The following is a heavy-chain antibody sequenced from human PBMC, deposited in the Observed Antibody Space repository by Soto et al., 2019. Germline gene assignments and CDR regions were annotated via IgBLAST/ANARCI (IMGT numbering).Heavy chain of an antibody. V-gene: IGHV4-34*01. CDR1: GGSFSGYY. Sequence: QVQLQQWGAGLLKPSETLSLTCAVYGGSFSGYYWSWIRQPPGKGLEWIGEINHSGSTNYNPSLKSRVTISVDTSKNQFSLKLSSVTAADTALYYCARGGPRWPPERWFDPWGQGTLVTVSS. CDR3: ARGGPRWPPERWFDP. D-gene: IGHD1-26*01. J-gene: IGHJ5*02. CDR2: INHSGST.